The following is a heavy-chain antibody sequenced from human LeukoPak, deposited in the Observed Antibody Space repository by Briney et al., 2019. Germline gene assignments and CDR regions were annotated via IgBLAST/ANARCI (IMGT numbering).Heavy chain of an antibody. CDR3: ATLTDTAMVTVDY. CDR1: GFTFSIYS. Sequence: GGSLRLSCAASGFTFSIYSMDWVRQAPGKGLEWVSSISSSGSYIYYADSLKGRFTISRDNAKNSLYLQMNSLRAEDTAVYYCATLTDTAMVTVDYWGQGTLVTVSS. V-gene: IGHV3-21*01. CDR2: ISSSGSYI. J-gene: IGHJ4*02. D-gene: IGHD5-18*01.